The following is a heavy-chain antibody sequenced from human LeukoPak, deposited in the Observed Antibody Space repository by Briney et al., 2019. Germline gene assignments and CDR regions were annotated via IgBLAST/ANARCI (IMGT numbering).Heavy chain of an antibody. D-gene: IGHD6-19*01. CDR2: FDTEDGRR. Sequence: AAGKLSCYGAASAFTYRSMPRGRQPHRKGLEWKGGFDTEDGRRMYAQKFQDRVTVTEDTSTDTAYMELSSLRAEDTAVYYCVTGGPWGIPVPGGGTLDYWGQGPWSPSPQ. CDR1: ASAFTYRS. J-gene: IGHJ4*02. V-gene: IGHV1-24*01. CDR3: VTGGPWGIPVPGGGTLDY.